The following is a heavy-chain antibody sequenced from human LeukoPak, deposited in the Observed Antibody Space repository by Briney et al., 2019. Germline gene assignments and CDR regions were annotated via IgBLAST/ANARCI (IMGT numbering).Heavy chain of an antibody. Sequence: PSETLSLTCAVSGGSLSSYSWSWIRQPPGKGLEWIGYIYYSGSTNYNPSLKSRVTISVDTSKNQFSLKLSSVTAADTAVYYCARATNPDYGDYVFDYWGQGTLVTVSS. CDR2: IYYSGST. CDR3: ARATNPDYGDYVFDY. J-gene: IGHJ4*02. V-gene: IGHV4-59*01. CDR1: GGSLSSYS. D-gene: IGHD4-17*01.